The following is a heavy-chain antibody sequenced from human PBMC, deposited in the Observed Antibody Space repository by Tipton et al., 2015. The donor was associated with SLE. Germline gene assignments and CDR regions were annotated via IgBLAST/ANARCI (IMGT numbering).Heavy chain of an antibody. J-gene: IGHJ4*02. CDR2: IYTSGST. Sequence: TLSLTCTVSGGSISSGSYYWSWIRQPAGKGLEWIGRIYTSGSTNYNPSLKRRVTISVDTSKKQFSLKLSSVTAADTAVYYCARQDWAIDYWGQGTLVTVSS. CDR3: ARQDWAIDY. CDR1: GGSISSGSYY. V-gene: IGHV4-61*02. D-gene: IGHD3/OR15-3a*01.